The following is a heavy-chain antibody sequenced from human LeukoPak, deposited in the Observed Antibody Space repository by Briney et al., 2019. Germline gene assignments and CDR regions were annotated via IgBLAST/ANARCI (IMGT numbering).Heavy chain of an antibody. CDR3: ARIHYKDNSGYWFFDY. CDR1: GFTFSSYS. Sequence: PGGSLRLSCAASGFTFSSYSMNWVRQAPGKGLEWVSSISSSSSYIYYADSVKGRFTISRDNAKNSLYLQMNSLRAEDTAVYYCARIHYKDNSGYWFFDYWGQGTLVTVSS. CDR2: ISSSSSYI. V-gene: IGHV3-21*01. D-gene: IGHD3-22*01. J-gene: IGHJ4*02.